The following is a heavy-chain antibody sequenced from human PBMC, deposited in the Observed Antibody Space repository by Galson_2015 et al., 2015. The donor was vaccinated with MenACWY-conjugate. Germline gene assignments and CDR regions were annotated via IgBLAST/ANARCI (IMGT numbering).Heavy chain of an antibody. CDR3: VRQVGHFDF. V-gene: IGHV6-1*01. CDR2: TFYRSKWYN. Sequence: CAISGDSVSSTSAAWTWIRQSPASGLEWLGRTFYRSKWYNDYAVSVKSRITINPDTSKNQFSLQLTSVTPEDTAVYYCVRQVGHFDFWGQGTLVTVSS. J-gene: IGHJ4*02. D-gene: IGHD1-26*01. CDR1: GDSVSSTSAA.